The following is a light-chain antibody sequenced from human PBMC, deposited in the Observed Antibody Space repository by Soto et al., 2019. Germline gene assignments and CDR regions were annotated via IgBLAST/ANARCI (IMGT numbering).Light chain of an antibody. Sequence: SYELTQPPSVSVAPEKTATITCGGNNNANKRVHWYRQKPGQAPVLVISYDSDRPSGIPERFSGSNSGNTATLTISRVEDGDEADYYCQVWDIMTDNYVFGPGTKLTVL. CDR2: YDS. CDR1: NNANKR. V-gene: IGLV3-21*04. CDR3: QVWDIMTDNYV. J-gene: IGLJ1*01.